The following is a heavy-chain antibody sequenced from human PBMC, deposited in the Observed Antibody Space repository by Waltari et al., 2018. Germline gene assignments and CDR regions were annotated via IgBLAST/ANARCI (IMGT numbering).Heavy chain of an antibody. Sequence: QVQLVQSGAEVKKPGASVKVSCKASGYTFTGYYMHWVRQAPGHGLGWMGRINPNSGGTNYAQKFQGRVTRTRDTSISTGYMELSRLRADDTAVYYCARFAASSGWPILDYWGQGTLVTVSS. CDR3: ARFAASSGWPILDY. V-gene: IGHV1-2*06. CDR2: INPNSGGT. J-gene: IGHJ4*02. CDR1: GYTFTGYY. D-gene: IGHD6-19*01.